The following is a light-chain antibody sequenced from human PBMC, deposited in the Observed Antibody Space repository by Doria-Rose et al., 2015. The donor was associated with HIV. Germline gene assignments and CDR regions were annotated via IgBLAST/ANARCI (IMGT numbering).Light chain of an antibody. Sequence: EIVLAQSPGTLSSPPGERATLSCRASQSFSSTYLAWYQQKPGQAPSLLIYDGSTRATGIPDRLSASGSGTDFTLTINRLEPEDFAPYYCHQYGTSWTFGQGTKVEI. V-gene: IGKV3-20*01. CDR3: HQYGTSWT. CDR2: DGS. J-gene: IGKJ1*01. CDR1: QSFSSTY.